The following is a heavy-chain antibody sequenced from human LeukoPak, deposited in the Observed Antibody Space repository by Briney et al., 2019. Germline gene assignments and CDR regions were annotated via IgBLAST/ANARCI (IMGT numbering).Heavy chain of an antibody. Sequence: ASVKVSCKASGYTFTSYDINWVRQATGQGLEWMGWMNPNSGNTGYAQKFQGRVTMTRNTSISTAYMELSSLRSEDTAVYYCARGPKYTIFGVVTPPYYYYYGMDVWGQGTTVTVSS. D-gene: IGHD3-3*01. J-gene: IGHJ6*02. CDR2: MNPNSGNT. CDR1: GYTFTSYD. CDR3: ARGPKYTIFGVVTPPYYYYYGMDV. V-gene: IGHV1-8*01.